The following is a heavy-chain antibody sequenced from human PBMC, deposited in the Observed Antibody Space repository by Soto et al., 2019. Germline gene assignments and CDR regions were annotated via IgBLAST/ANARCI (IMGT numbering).Heavy chain of an antibody. CDR2: IIPILGIA. J-gene: IGHJ4*02. CDR1: GGTFSSYT. Sequence: QVQLVQSGAEVKKPGSSVKVSCKASGGTFSSYTISWVRQAPGQGLEWMGRIIPILGIANYAQKFQGRVTTKADKATSTAYMELSSLRSEDTAVYYCARTGGDAYGDANPFDYWGQGTLVTVSS. D-gene: IGHD4-17*01. CDR3: ARTGGDAYGDANPFDY. V-gene: IGHV1-69*02.